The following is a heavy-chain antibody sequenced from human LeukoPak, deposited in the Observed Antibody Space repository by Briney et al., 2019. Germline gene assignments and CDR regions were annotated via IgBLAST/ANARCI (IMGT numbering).Heavy chain of an antibody. V-gene: IGHV3-21*01. CDR2: ISSSSSYI. Sequence: GGSLRLSYAASGFTFSSYSMNWVRQAPGKGLEWVSSISSSSSYIYYADSVKGRFTISRDNAKNSLYLQMNSLRAEDTAVYYCARVHPVRGSSWTGDYWGQGTLVTVSS. CDR3: ARVHPVRGSSWTGDY. D-gene: IGHD6-13*01. J-gene: IGHJ4*02. CDR1: GFTFSSYS.